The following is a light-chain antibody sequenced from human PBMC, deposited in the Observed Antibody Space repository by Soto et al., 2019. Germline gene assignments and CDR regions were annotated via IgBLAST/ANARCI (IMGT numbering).Light chain of an antibody. CDR1: QSVISTY. Sequence: EIVLTQSPGTLSLSPGERATLSCRASQSVISTYLTWYQQKPGQAPRLLIYSASNRATGVPDRFSGSGSGTDFTFTISRLEPEDFAVYYCQQYDDALWTFGQGTKVDIK. CDR2: SAS. V-gene: IGKV3-20*01. CDR3: QQYDDALWT. J-gene: IGKJ1*01.